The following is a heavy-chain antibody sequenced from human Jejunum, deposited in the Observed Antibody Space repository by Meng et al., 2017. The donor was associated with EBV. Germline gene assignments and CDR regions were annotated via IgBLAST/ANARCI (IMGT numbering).Heavy chain of an antibody. D-gene: IGHD5-12*01. Sequence: QITMNDFGPPQVQPTQTRSVTCTFSVSALTSSRVGVAWIRKHPVKALGWLALIYWDDDRRYSPSLKSRLTITNDTSKILVVLTMTNMDPLDTGTYFCAHSPMRTSSSGYPRGFDYWGQGTLVTVSS. CDR2: IYWDDDR. CDR3: AHSPMRTSSSGYPRGFDY. J-gene: IGHJ4*02. CDR1: VSALTSSRVG. V-gene: IGHV2-5*02.